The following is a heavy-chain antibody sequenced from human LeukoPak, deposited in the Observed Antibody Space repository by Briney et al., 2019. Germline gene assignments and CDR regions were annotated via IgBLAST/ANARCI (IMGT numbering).Heavy chain of an antibody. CDR1: GFTFSSYW. Sequence: GGSLRLSCAASGFTFSSYWMSWVRQAPGKGLEWVSYITDSGNTIHYADSVKGRFTISRDNAKNSLYLQMNSLRAEDTAVYYCARSIGLTGGGVDVWGQGTTVTVSS. V-gene: IGHV3-48*04. J-gene: IGHJ6*02. D-gene: IGHD3-9*01. CDR2: ITDSGNTI. CDR3: ARSIGLTGGGVDV.